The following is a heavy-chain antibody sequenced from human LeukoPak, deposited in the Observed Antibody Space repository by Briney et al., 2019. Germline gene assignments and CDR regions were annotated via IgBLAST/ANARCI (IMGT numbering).Heavy chain of an antibody. CDR1: GYTFTSYY. D-gene: IGHD3-22*01. Sequence: ASVKVSCKASGYTFTSYYMHWVRQAPGQGLEWMGIINPSGGSTSYAQKFQGRVTMSRDTSTSTVYMELSSLRSEDTAVYYCARSPNYYDSSGYPDYWGQGTLVTVSS. J-gene: IGHJ4*02. V-gene: IGHV1-46*01. CDR2: INPSGGST. CDR3: ARSPNYYDSSGYPDY.